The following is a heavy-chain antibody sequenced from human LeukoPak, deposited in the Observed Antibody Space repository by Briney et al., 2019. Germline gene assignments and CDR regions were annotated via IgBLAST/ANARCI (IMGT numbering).Heavy chain of an antibody. V-gene: IGHV1-69*06. Sequence: SSVKVSSKASGGTFSSYAISWVRQAPGQGLEGMGGIIPIFGTANYAQKFQGRVTITADKSTSTAYMELSSLRSEDTAVYYCARDSMMITFGGVIVNTHYFDYWGQGTLVTVSS. J-gene: IGHJ4*02. D-gene: IGHD3-16*02. CDR3: ARDSMMITFGGVIVNTHYFDY. CDR1: GGTFSSYA. CDR2: IIPIFGTA.